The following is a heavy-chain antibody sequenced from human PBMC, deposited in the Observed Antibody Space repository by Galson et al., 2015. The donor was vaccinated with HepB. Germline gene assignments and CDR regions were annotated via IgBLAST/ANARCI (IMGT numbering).Heavy chain of an antibody. D-gene: IGHD4-17*01. V-gene: IGHV3-48*01. J-gene: IGHJ4*02. CDR2: ISSSSSTI. Sequence: SLRLSCAASGFTFSSYSMNWVRQAPGKGLEWVSYISSSSSTIYYADSVKGRFTISRDNAKNSLYLQMNSLRAEDTAVYYCARVARLRNLDDWGQGTLVTVSS. CDR3: ARVARLRNLDD. CDR1: GFTFSSYS.